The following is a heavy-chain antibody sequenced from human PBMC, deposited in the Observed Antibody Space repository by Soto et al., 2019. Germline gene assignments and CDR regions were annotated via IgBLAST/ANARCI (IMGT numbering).Heavy chain of an antibody. CDR3: VACRLLRYFDWCHD. CDR1: GGTFSSYA. CDR2: IIPIFGTA. J-gene: IGHJ4*02. Sequence: SVKVSCKASGGTFSSYAISWVRQAPGQGLEWMGGIIPIFGTANYAQKFQGRVTITADESTSTAYMELSSLRSEDTAVYYCVACRLLRYFDWCHDWGQGTMVTVSS. D-gene: IGHD3-9*01. V-gene: IGHV1-69*13.